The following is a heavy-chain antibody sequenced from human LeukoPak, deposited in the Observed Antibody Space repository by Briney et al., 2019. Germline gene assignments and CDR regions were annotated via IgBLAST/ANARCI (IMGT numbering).Heavy chain of an antibody. D-gene: IGHD1-14*01. Sequence: SETLSLTCAVYGGSFSGYYWSWIRQPPGKGLEWIGEINHSGSTNYNPSLKSRVTISVDTSKNQFSLKLSSVTAADTAVYYCAGATGDHDYWGQGTLVTVSS. CDR1: GGSFSGYY. J-gene: IGHJ4*02. CDR3: AGATGDHDY. V-gene: IGHV4-34*01. CDR2: INHSGST.